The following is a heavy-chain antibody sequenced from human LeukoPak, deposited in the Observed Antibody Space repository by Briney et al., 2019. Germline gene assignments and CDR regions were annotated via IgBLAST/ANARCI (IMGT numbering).Heavy chain of an antibody. CDR2: ISGSGGNT. D-gene: IGHD4-17*01. J-gene: IGHJ4*02. CDR1: GFTFSSYA. V-gene: IGHV3-23*01. Sequence: GGSLRLSCAASGFTFSSYAMSWVRPAPGKGLEWVSSISGSGGNTFYADSVKGRFTISRDDSKNTLYLQMNSLRAEDTAAYHCAKGRNEDGDAALNYWGQGTLVTVSS. CDR3: AKGRNEDGDAALNY.